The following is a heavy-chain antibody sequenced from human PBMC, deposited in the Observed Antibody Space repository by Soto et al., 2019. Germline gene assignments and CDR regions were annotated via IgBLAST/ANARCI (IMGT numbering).Heavy chain of an antibody. CDR2: IYNGGNT. D-gene: IGHD3-10*01. V-gene: IGHV4-4*07. CDR3: ARDGSDSYGLDV. CDR1: VGSSSSYY. Sequence: SQTLSLTCTVSVGSSSSYYWSWIRQSAGKGLEWIGRIYNGGNTQYNPSLKSRVTMSADTSKNQFSLRLNSVTAADTAVYYCARDGSDSYGLDVWGQGTTVTVSS. J-gene: IGHJ6*02.